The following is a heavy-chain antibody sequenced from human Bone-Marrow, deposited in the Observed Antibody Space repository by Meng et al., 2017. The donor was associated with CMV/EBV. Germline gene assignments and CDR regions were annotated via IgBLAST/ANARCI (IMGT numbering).Heavy chain of an antibody. CDR2: IKQGGSQK. D-gene: IGHD3-3*01. V-gene: IGHV3-7*01. Sequence: GESLKISCTASGFTFGTYWMSWVRQAPGKGLEWVANIKQGGSQKYYADSAKGRFTISRDNAKNSLYLQMNSLRVEDTAVYYCARIGVGTASFYYYGMDVWGQGTMVTVSS. CDR3: ARIGVGTASFYYYGMDV. CDR1: GFTFGTYW. J-gene: IGHJ6*02.